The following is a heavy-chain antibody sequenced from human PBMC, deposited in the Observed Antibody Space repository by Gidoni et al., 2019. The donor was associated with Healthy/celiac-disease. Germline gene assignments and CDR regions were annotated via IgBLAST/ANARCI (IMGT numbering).Heavy chain of an antibody. CDR2: INHSGST. D-gene: IGHD5-12*01. CDR3: ARGDEDGYKFDY. J-gene: IGHJ4*02. CDR1: GGSFSGYY. Sequence: QVQPHHWVAGLLKPSETLSLTCALYGGSFSGYYCSWIRQPPGKVLEWIGEINHSGSTNYNPSLKSRVTISVDKSKNQFSLKLSSVTAADTAVYYCARGDEDGYKFDYWGQGTLVTVSS. V-gene: IGHV4-34*01.